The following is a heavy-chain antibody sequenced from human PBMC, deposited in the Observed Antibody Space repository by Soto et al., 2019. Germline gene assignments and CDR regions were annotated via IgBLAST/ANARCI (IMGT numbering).Heavy chain of an antibody. Sequence: SETLSLTCAVYGGSFSGYYWSWIRQPPGKGLEWIGEIYYSGSTNYNPSLKSRVTISVDTSKNQFSLKLSSVTAADTAVYYCARVWGGAFDFWGQGTMVTVSS. CDR2: IYYSGST. V-gene: IGHV4-34*01. D-gene: IGHD3-10*01. CDR1: GGSFSGYY. J-gene: IGHJ3*01. CDR3: ARVWGGAFDF.